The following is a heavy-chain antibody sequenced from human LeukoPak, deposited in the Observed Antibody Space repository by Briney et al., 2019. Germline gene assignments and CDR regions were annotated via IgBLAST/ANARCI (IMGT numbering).Heavy chain of an antibody. V-gene: IGHV1-46*01. CDR2: INPSGGST. J-gene: IGHJ3*02. D-gene: IGHD2-2*02. CDR1: GYTFTSYY. CDR3: AREDYTGPRAFGI. Sequence: ASVKVSCKASGYTFTSYYMHWVRQAPGQGLEWMGIINPSGGSTSYAQKFQGRVTMTRDTSTSTLYMELSSLRSEDTAVYYCAREDYTGPRAFGIWGQGTMVTVSS.